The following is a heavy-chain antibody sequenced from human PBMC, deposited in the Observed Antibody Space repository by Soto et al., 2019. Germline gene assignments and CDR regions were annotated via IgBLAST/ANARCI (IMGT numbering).Heavy chain of an antibody. CDR3: ATSRIPMFRGGSLPLFDF. Sequence: QLQLQESGPGLVKPSETLSLACTVASGSISSSSYYWGWIRQPPGKGLEWIGSSYYRGSTYYNPSLQSRVSISLDTAKNQFSLKLSAVTAADTAVYYCATSRIPMFRGGSLPLFDFWGQGALVTVSS. CDR2: SYYRGST. J-gene: IGHJ4*02. CDR1: SGSISSSSYY. V-gene: IGHV4-39*01. D-gene: IGHD3-10*01.